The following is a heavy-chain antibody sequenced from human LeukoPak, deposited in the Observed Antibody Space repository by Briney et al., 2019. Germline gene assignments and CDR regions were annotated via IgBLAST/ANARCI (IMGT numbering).Heavy chain of an antibody. J-gene: IGHJ5*02. V-gene: IGHV1-2*02. D-gene: IGHD3-22*01. CDR2: LNPNSGGT. CDR3: ASRSPHYYVSSEGWFDP. CDR1: GYTFTGYY. Sequence: GASVKVSCKASGYTFTGYYMHWVRQAPGQGLEWMGWLNPNSGGTNYAQKFQGRVTMTRDTSISTAYMELSRLRSDDTAGYYCASRSPHYYVSSEGWFDPWGQGTLVTVSS.